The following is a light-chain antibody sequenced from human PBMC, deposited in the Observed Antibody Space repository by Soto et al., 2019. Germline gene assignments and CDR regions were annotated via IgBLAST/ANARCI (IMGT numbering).Light chain of an antibody. Sequence: DIQMTQSPPTLSASVGDRVTITCLASQSISGRLAWYQQKPGKAPKLLIYDASNLEGGVASRFSGTGSGTESTLTISSLQPEDFATYYCQQYNTYSQTLGQGTKVDI. J-gene: IGKJ1*01. V-gene: IGKV1-5*01. CDR2: DAS. CDR3: QQYNTYSQT. CDR1: QSISGR.